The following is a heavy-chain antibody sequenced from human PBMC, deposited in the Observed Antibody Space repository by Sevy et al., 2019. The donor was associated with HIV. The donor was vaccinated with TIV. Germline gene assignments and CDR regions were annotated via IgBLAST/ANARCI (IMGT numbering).Heavy chain of an antibody. D-gene: IGHD3-22*01. CDR2: FDTENGET. CDR3: AKTREYYKDNSGYLDF. J-gene: IGHJ4*02. V-gene: IGHV1-24*01. Sequence: ASVKVSGKVSGYTLTEFSTHWVRQAPGKGLEWMGRFDTENGETIYAQKFQGRVTLTEDTSTDKAYMELRSLKSEDTAVYYCAKTREYYKDNSGYLDFWGQGTLVTVSS. CDR1: GYTLTEFS.